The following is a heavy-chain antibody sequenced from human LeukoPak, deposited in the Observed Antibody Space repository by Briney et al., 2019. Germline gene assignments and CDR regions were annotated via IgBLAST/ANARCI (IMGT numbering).Heavy chain of an antibody. J-gene: IGHJ6*02. D-gene: IGHD3-3*01. Sequence: GGSLRLSCAASGFTFSSYAMSRVRQAPGKGLEWVSAISGSGGSTYYADSVKGRFTISRDNSKNTLYLQMNSLRAEDTAVYYCAKDSRITIFGVVIYYYYGMDVWGQGTTVTASS. V-gene: IGHV3-23*01. CDR1: GFTFSSYA. CDR3: AKDSRITIFGVVIYYYYGMDV. CDR2: ISGSGGST.